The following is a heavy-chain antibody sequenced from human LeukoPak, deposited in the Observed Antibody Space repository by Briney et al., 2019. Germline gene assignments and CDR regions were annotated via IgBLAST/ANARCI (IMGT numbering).Heavy chain of an antibody. J-gene: IGHJ3*02. CDR3: AVGYSYGSHQVDAFDI. D-gene: IGHD5-18*01. V-gene: IGHV4-31*03. CDR1: GGSISSGGYY. Sequence: SQTLSLTCTVSGGSISSGGYYWSWIRQHPGKGPEWIGYIYYSGSTYYNPSIKSRVTISVDTSKNQFSLKLSSVTAADTAVYYCAVGYSYGSHQVDAFDIWGQGTMVTVSS. CDR2: IYYSGST.